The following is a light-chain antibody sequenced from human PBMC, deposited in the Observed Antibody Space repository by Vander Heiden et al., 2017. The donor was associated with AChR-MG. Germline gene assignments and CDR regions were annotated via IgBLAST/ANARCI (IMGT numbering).Light chain of an antibody. CDR3: QRYNNSRWT. V-gene: IGKV1-5*03. J-gene: IGKJ1*01. CDR2: KAS. CDR1: QSISTW. Sequence: DIQMTQYPSTLPAAVGDRVTITCRASQSISTWLAWYQQKPGKAPNLLIYKASSLESEVPSRFSGSASGTEFTLTISSLHPDDFTTYYCQRYNNSRWTFGPGTKVEI.